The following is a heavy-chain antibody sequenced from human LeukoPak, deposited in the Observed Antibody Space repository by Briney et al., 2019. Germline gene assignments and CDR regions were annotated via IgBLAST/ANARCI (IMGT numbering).Heavy chain of an antibody. CDR1: GGSFSGYY. CDR3: ARDWGVSARPGYMDV. D-gene: IGHD6-6*01. J-gene: IGHJ6*03. CDR2: IYYSGST. V-gene: IGHV4-59*01. Sequence: PSETLSLTCAVYGGSFSGYYWSWIRQPPGKGLECIGYIYYSGSTNYNPSLKSRVTISVDTSKNQFSLKLSSVTAADTAVYYCARDWGVSARPGYMDVWGKGTTVTVSS.